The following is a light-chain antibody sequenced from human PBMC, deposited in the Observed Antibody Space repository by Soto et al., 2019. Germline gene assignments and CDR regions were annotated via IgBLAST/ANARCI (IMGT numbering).Light chain of an antibody. CDR2: GAS. V-gene: IGKV1-39*01. Sequence: DIQMTQSPSSLSASVGDRVTITCRASQSITSFLSWYQHKPGKAPKLLIYGASSLHRGVPSRFSGSGSGTDSTLTISSLQPGDFATYYCLQTYRTPFTFGPGTTVDLK. J-gene: IGKJ3*01. CDR1: QSITSF. CDR3: LQTYRTPFT.